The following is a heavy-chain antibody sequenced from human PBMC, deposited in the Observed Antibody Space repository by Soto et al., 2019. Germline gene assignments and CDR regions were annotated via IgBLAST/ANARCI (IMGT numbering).Heavy chain of an antibody. CDR1: GGSISSGGYY. CDR3: TQYCSSTSCYSYAFDI. CDR2: IYYSGST. Sequence: QVRLQESGPGLVKPSQTLSLTCTVSGGSISSGGYYWSWIRQHPGKGLEWIGYIYYSGSTYYNPSLKSRVTISVDTSKNQFSLKLSSVTAADTAVYYCTQYCSSTSCYSYAFDIWGQGTMVTVSS. V-gene: IGHV4-31*04. D-gene: IGHD2-2*01. J-gene: IGHJ3*02.